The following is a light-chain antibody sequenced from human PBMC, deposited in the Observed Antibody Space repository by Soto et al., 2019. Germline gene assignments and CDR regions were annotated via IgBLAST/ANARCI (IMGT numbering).Light chain of an antibody. CDR2: AAS. J-gene: IGKJ1*01. CDR1: QGISSY. Sequence: AIRMTQSPSSLSASTGDRVTITCRASQGISSYLAWYQQKPGKAPKLLIYAASTLQSGVPSQSSGVGSGTDFTLTISCLQSEDFATYYCQQYYSYPPTTFGQGTKVDIK. CDR3: QQYYSYPPTT. V-gene: IGKV1-8*01.